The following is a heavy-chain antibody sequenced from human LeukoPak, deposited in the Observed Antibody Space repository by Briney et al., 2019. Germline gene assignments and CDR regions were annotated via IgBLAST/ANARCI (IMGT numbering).Heavy chain of an antibody. V-gene: IGHV1-69*04. J-gene: IGHJ4*02. CDR1: GGTFSSYA. D-gene: IGHD3-3*01. CDR3: ARGHDDFWSGYYQGEYYFDY. Sequence: SVKVSCKASGGTFSSYAISWVRQAPGQGREWMGRIIPILGIANYAQKFQGRVTITADKSTSTAYMELSSLRSEDTAVYYCARGHDDFWSGYYQGEYYFDYWGQGTLVTVSS. CDR2: IIPILGIA.